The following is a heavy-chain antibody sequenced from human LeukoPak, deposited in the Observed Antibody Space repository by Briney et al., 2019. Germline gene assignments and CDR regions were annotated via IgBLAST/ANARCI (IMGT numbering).Heavy chain of an antibody. J-gene: IGHJ4*02. V-gene: IGHV6-1*01. CDR2: TYYRSKWYN. CDR1: GDSVSSSSSA. Sequence: SQTLSLTCAISGDSVSSSSSAWNRVTQSPSRVLEWLGRTYYRSKWYNDYAESVKSRIAINPDTSKKQFSLHLNSVTPEDTAVYYCVRGGHFDYWGQGTLVTVSA. D-gene: IGHD3-16*01. CDR3: VRGGHFDY.